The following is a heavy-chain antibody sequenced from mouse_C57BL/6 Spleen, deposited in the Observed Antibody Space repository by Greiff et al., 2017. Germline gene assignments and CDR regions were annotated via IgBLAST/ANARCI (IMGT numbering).Heavy chain of an antibody. V-gene: IGHV1-42*01. D-gene: IGHD2-5*01. CDR2: INPSTGGT. CDR1: GYSFTGYY. CDR3: ARGYSNSYWYFDV. Sequence: EVQLQQSGPELVKPGASVKISCKASGYSFTGYYMNWVKQSPEKSLEWIGEINPSTGGTTYNQKFKAKATLTVDKSSSTAYMQLKSLTSEDSAVYYCARGYSNSYWYFDVWGTGTTVTVSS. J-gene: IGHJ1*03.